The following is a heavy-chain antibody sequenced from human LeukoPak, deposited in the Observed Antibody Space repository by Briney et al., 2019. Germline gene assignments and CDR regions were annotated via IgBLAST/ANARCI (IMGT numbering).Heavy chain of an antibody. D-gene: IGHD4-17*01. J-gene: IGHJ4*02. Sequence: ASVKVSCKASGYTFTGYYMHWVRQAPGQGLEWMGWINPNSGGTNYAQKFQGRVTMTRDMSTSTVYMELSSLRSEDTAVYYCASGGTTYDYWGQGTLVTVSS. CDR1: GYTFTGYY. V-gene: IGHV1-2*02. CDR2: INPNSGGT. CDR3: ASGGTTYDY.